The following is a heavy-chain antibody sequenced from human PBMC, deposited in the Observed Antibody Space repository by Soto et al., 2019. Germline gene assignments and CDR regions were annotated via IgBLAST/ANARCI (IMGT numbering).Heavy chain of an antibody. CDR2: ISGGRSSI. V-gene: IGHV3-21*01. CDR3: AISGGATV. CDR1: GFSFNYYT. D-gene: IGHD1-26*01. Sequence: EVQLVESGGGLVQPGGSLRLSCAASGFSFNYYTMNWFRQAPGKGLQWVSSISGGRSSIYYADSVKGRFSISRDNAKNSLYLPMNSVRADDTAVYYCAISGGATVWGQGPLVTASP. J-gene: IGHJ4*02.